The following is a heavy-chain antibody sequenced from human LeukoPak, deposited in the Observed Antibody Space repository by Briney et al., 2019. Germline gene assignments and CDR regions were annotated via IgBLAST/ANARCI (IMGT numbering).Heavy chain of an antibody. J-gene: IGHJ5*02. CDR3: ARGGMTTVTTATHWFDP. D-gene: IGHD4-17*01. V-gene: IGHV4-59*08. CDR1: GGSISGYY. Sequence: SETLFLTCTVFGGSISGYYWSWIRQPPGKGLEWIGYIYYSGSTNYNPSLNSRVTISVDTSKNQFSLKLSSVTAADTAVYYCARGGMTTVTTATHWFDPWGRGTLVTVSS. CDR2: IYYSGST.